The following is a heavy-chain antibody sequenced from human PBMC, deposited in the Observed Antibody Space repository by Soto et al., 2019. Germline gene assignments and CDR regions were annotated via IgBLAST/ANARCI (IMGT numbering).Heavy chain of an antibody. D-gene: IGHD5-12*01. CDR1: GFTFSDYY. V-gene: IGHV3-11*01. J-gene: IGHJ5*02. CDR3: ARDLGSGYDVNWFDP. Sequence: GGSLRLSCAASGFTFSDYYMSWIRQAPGKGLEWVLYISSSGSAIYYADSVKGRFTISRDNAKNSLYLQMNSLRAEDTAVYYCARDLGSGYDVNWFDPWGQGTLVTVSS. CDR2: ISSSGSAI.